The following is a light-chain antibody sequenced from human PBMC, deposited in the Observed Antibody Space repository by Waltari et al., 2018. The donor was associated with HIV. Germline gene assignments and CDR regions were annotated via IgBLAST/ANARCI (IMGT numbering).Light chain of an antibody. CDR2: AAS. V-gene: IGKV1-39*01. J-gene: IGKJ4*01. CDR1: QSISTY. CDR3: QQSYSIPLT. Sequence: IQMTQSPSSLSASVGDRVTITCRASQSISTYLNWYQQKPGKAPQLLIYAASNLQSGVPSRFSGSGSRTEFTLTISSLQREDFATYYCQQSYSIPLTFGGGTKVEIK.